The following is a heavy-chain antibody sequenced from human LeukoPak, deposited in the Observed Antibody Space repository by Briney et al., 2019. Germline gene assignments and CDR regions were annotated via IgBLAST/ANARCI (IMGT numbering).Heavy chain of an antibody. CDR3: ASGPPRDGYNLAVDY. Sequence: ASVKVSCKASGYTFTDYYIHWVRQAPGQGLEWMGWINPNTGGTNSAQRFQGRVAVTRDTSISTAYMELSRLTSDDTAVYYCASGPPRDGYNLAVDYWGQGTLVSVSS. J-gene: IGHJ4*02. CDR2: INPNTGGT. CDR1: GYTFTDYY. D-gene: IGHD5-24*01. V-gene: IGHV1-2*02.